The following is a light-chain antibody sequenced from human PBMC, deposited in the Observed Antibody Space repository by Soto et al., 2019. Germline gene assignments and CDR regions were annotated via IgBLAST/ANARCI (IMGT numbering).Light chain of an antibody. CDR2: DAS. Sequence: DIQMTQSPSTLSGSVGDRVTITCRASQSSSSWLAWYQQKPGKAPKLLIYDASSLESGVPSRFSGSGSETEFTLTISSLQPDDFATYYCQHYNSYSEAFGQGTKVDI. CDR3: QHYNSYSEA. V-gene: IGKV1-5*01. J-gene: IGKJ1*01. CDR1: QSSSSW.